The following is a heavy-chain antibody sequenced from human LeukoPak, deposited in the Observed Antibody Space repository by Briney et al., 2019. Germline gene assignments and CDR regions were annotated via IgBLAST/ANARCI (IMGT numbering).Heavy chain of an antibody. CDR3: AKVASDSRGWYHFDY. CDR2: IFSGGNT. D-gene: IGHD6-19*01. CDR1: GFTVSSNY. J-gene: IGHJ4*02. Sequence: PAGSLRLSCAASGFTVSSNYMGWVRQAPGKGLECFSDIFSGGNTYYADSVKGRFTISRDSSKNTLYFQMNSLRAEDTAVYYCAKVASDSRGWYHFDYWGQGTLVTVSS. V-gene: IGHV3-53*01.